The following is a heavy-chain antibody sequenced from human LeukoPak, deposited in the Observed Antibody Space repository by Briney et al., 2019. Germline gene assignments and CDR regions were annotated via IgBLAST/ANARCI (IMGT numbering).Heavy chain of an antibody. CDR2: IYHSGST. V-gene: IGHV4-38-2*02. CDR1: GYSISSGYY. J-gene: IGHJ4*02. Sequence: KSSETLSLTCTVSGYSISSGYYWGWIRQPPGKGLEWIGSIYHSGSTYYNPSLKSRVTISVDTSKNQFSLKLSSVTAADTAVYYCARRATWIQLWYYDYWGQGTLVTVSS. D-gene: IGHD5-18*01. CDR3: ARRATWIQLWYYDY.